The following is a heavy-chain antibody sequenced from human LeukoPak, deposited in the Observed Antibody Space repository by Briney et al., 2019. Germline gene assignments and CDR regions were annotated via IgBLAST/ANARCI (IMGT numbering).Heavy chain of an antibody. CDR3: ARGPLFYY. CDR2: INHSGST. D-gene: IGHD2/OR15-2a*01. V-gene: IGHV4-34*01. CDR1: GGSFSGYY. Sequence: PSETLSLTCAVYGGSFSGYYWSWIRQPPGRGLEWIGEINHSGSTNYNPSLKSRVTISVDTSKNQFSLKLSSVTAADTAVYYCARGPLFYYWGQGTLVTVSS. J-gene: IGHJ4*02.